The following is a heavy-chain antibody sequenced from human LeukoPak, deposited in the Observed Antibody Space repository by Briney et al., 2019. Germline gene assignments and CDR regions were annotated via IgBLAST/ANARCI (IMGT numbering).Heavy chain of an antibody. CDR2: IYYSGST. CDR1: GGFISSYY. CDR3: ARESRLTTNGMDV. D-gene: IGHD3-22*01. Sequence: SETLSLTCTVSGGFISSYYWSWIRQPPGKGLEWIGYIYYSGSTNYNPSLKSRVTISVDTSKNQFSLKLSSVTAADTAVYYCARESRLTTNGMDVWGQGTTVTVSS. V-gene: IGHV4-59*01. J-gene: IGHJ6*02.